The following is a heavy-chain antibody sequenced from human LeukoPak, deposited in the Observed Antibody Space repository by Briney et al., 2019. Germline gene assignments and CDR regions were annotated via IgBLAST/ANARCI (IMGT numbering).Heavy chain of an antibody. D-gene: IGHD3-10*01. CDR3: AKAVRTVRGVIRYFDY. CDR2: ISGSGGST. V-gene: IGHV3-23*01. J-gene: IGHJ4*02. Sequence: LAGGSLRLSCAASGFTFSSYAMSWVRQAPGKGLEWVSAISGSGGSTYYADSVKGRFTISRDNSKNTLYLQMNSLRAEDTAVYYCAKAVRTVRGVIRYFDYWGQGTLVTVSS. CDR1: GFTFSSYA.